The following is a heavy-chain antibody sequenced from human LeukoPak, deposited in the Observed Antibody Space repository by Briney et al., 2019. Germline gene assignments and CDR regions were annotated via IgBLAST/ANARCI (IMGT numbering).Heavy chain of an antibody. CDR1: GFTFSSYA. V-gene: IGHV3-21*01. D-gene: IGHD1-26*01. J-gene: IGHJ4*02. CDR2: ISSSSSYI. Sequence: GGSLRLSCAASGFTFSSYAMSWVRQAPGKGLEWVSSISSSSSYIYYADSVKGRFTISRDNAKNSLYLQMNSLRAEDTAVYYCARWELLLNFDYWGQGTLVTVSS. CDR3: ARWELLLNFDY.